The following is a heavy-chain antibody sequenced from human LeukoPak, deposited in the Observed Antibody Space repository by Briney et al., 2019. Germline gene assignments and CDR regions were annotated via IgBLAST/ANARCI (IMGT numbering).Heavy chain of an antibody. CDR1: GGSTSGYY. D-gene: IGHD3-10*01. CDR3: ARDHYYGSGSYSDY. Sequence: SETLSLTCTVSGGSTSGYYWSWIRQPPGKGLEWIGYIYYSGSTNYNPSLKSRVTISVDTSKNQFSLKLSSVTAADTAVYYCARDHYYGSGSYSDYWGQGTLVTVSS. J-gene: IGHJ4*02. CDR2: IYYSGST. V-gene: IGHV4-59*12.